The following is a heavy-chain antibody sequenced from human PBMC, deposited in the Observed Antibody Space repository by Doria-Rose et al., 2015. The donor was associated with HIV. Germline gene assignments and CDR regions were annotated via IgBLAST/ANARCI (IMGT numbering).Heavy chain of an antibody. CDR2: ISSSSSYK. Sequence: EVQLLESGGGLVKPGGSLRLSCAASGFTLRSYSMNWVRQAPGKGLEWVSSISSSSSYKKYADSLKGRFIISRDNSKNSLYLQMNSLRVEDTAVYYCARSDYGGQRDWGQGTLVTVSS. V-gene: IGHV3-21*01. J-gene: IGHJ4*02. D-gene: IGHD4-17*01. CDR3: ARSDYGGQRD. CDR1: GFTLRSYS.